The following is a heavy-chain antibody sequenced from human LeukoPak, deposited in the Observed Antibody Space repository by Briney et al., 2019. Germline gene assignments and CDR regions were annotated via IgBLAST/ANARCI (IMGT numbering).Heavy chain of an antibody. J-gene: IGHJ5*02. CDR1: GGSFSGYY. D-gene: IGHD3-3*01. V-gene: IGHV4-34*01. CDR2: INHSGST. Sequence: SETLSLTCAVYGGSFSGYYWSWIRQPPGKGLEWIGEINHSGSTNYNPSLKSRVTISVDTSKNQFSLKLGSVTAADTAVYYCARERTLRFLEWLLPPDHWFDPRGQGTLVTVSS. CDR3: ARERTLRFLEWLLPPDHWFDP.